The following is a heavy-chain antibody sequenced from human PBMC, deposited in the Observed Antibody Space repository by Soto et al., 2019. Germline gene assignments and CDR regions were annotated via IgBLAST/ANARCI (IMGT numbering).Heavy chain of an antibody. V-gene: IGHV4-34*01. CDR3: AKLEEYSSSSGGGDHDY. D-gene: IGHD6-6*01. J-gene: IGHJ4*02. CDR1: GGSFSGYY. CDR2: INHSGST. Sequence: SETLSLTCAVYGGSFSGYYWSWIRQPPGKGLEWIGEINHSGSTNYNPSLKSRVTISVDTSKNQFSLKLSSVTAADTAVYYCAKLEEYSSSSGGGDHDYWGQGTLVTVSS.